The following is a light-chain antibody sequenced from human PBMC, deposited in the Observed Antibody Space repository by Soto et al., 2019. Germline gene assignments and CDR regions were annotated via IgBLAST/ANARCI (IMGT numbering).Light chain of an antibody. CDR1: QSISTW. CDR2: KAS. J-gene: IGKJ4*01. CDR3: QQYDSYSPLT. Sequence: DIQMTQSPSTLSAYVGDSVTITCRASQSISTWLAWYQQTPGKAPKLMIYKASTLESGVPSRFSGSGSGTEFTLTISSLQPGDFATYYCQQYDSYSPLTFGGGTKVEI. V-gene: IGKV1-5*03.